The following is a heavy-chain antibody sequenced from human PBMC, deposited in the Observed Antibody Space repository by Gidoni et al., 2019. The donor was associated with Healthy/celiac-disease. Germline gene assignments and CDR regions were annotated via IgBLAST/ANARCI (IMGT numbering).Heavy chain of an antibody. J-gene: IGHJ6*02. CDR2: ISSSSSYI. CDR3: ARDAAAAVAYYYGMDV. CDR1: GFTFSSYS. V-gene: IGHV3-21*01. D-gene: IGHD6-13*01. Sequence: EVQLVESGGGLVKPGGSLRLSCAASGFTFSSYSMNWVRQAPGKGLEWVSSISSSSSYIYYADSVKGRFTISRDNAKNSLYLQMNSLRAEDTAVYYCARDAAAAVAYYYGMDVWGQGTTVTVSS.